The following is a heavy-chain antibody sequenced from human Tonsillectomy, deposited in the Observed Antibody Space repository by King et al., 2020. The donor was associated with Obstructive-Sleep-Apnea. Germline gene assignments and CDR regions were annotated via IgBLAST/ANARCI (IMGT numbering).Heavy chain of an antibody. CDR1: GGSISSGGYY. J-gene: IGHJ3*02. CDR2: IYYSVST. CDR3: ARDSRPNDYGDYVTPQTAFDI. Sequence: VQLQESGPGLVKPSQTLSLTCTVSGGSISSGGYYWSWIRQHPGKGLEWIGYIYYSVSTYYNPSLKSRVTISVDTSKNQFSLKLSSVTAADTAVYYCARDSRPNDYGDYVTPQTAFDIWGQGTMVTVSS. V-gene: IGHV4-31*03. D-gene: IGHD4-17*01.